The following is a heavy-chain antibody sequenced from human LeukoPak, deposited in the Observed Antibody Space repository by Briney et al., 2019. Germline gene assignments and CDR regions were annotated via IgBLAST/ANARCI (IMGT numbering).Heavy chain of an antibody. J-gene: IGHJ3*02. Sequence: AGSLRLSCAASGFTFSSYSMNWVRQAPGKGLEWVSSISSSSSCIYYANSVKGRFTISRDNAKNSLYLQMNSLRAEDTAVYYCASKHPVPSGSLYSHAFDIWGQGTMVTVSS. CDR1: GFTFSSYS. CDR3: ASKHPVPSGSLYSHAFDI. V-gene: IGHV3-21*01. CDR2: ISSSSSCI. D-gene: IGHD1-26*01.